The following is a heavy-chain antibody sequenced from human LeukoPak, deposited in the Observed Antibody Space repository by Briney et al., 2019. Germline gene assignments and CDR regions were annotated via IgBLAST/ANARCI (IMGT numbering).Heavy chain of an antibody. Sequence: PSETLSLTCTVSGGSISSYYWSWIRQPPGKGLEWIGEINHSGSTNYNPSLKSRVTISVDTSKNQFSLKLSSVTAADTAVYYCARSEAVAVESEYYFDYWGQGTLVTVSS. J-gene: IGHJ4*02. D-gene: IGHD6-19*01. CDR2: INHSGST. CDR3: ARSEAVAVESEYYFDY. CDR1: GGSISSYY. V-gene: IGHV4-34*01.